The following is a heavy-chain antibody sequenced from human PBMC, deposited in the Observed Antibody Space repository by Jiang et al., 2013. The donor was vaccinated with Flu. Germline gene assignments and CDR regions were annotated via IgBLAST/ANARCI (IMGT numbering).Heavy chain of an antibody. D-gene: IGHD3-10*01. J-gene: IGHJ5*02. Sequence: GAEVKKPGASVKVSCKASGYTFTSYAMHWVRQAPGQRLEWMGWINAGNGNTKYSQKFQGRVTITRDTSASTAYMELSSLRSEDTAVYYCARGFTMVRGEGFDPWGQGTLVTVSS. CDR1: GYTFTSYA. CDR2: INAGNGNT. V-gene: IGHV1-3*01. CDR3: ARGFTMVRGEGFDP.